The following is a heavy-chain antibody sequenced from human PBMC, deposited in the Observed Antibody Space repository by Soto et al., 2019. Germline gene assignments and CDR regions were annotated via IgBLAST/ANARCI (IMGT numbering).Heavy chain of an antibody. CDR1: GYSFTSYW. CDR3: AIQGYYYDSSGYRNWFDP. Sequence: PGESLKISCKGSGYSFTSYWIGWVRQMPGKGLEWMGIIYPGDSDTRYSPSFQGQVTISADKSISTAYLQWSSLKASDTAMYYCAIQGYYYDSSGYRNWFDPWGQGTLVTVYS. D-gene: IGHD3-22*01. CDR2: IYPGDSDT. V-gene: IGHV5-51*01. J-gene: IGHJ5*02.